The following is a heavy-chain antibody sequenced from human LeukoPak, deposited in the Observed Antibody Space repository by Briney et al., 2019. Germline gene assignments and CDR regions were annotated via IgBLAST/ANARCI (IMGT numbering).Heavy chain of an antibody. J-gene: IGHJ4*02. D-gene: IGHD3-22*01. V-gene: IGHV3-21*01. CDR3: ARDSTPYDSSGYCYDY. CDR2: ISSSSSYI. CDR1: GFTFSSYN. Sequence: GGSLRLSCAASGFTFSSYNMNWVRQAPGKGLEWVSSISSSSSYIYYADSVKGRFTISRDNAMNSLYLQMNSLRAEDTVVYYCARDSTPYDSSGYCYDYWGQGTLVTVSS.